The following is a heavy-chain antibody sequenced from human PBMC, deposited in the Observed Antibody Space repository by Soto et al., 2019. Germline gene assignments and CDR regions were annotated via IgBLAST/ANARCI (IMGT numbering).Heavy chain of an antibody. D-gene: IGHD3-10*01. CDR3: ASSYGSGYRAVDY. CDR1: GDTFNFYA. Sequence: QVQLVQSGAEVKRPGSSVNVACKSSGDTFNFYAINWVRQAPGLGLEWMGRVNPIVSMSNYAQKFQGRVTMSADKSTSTAYMALSSLRSEDTAIYYCASSYGSGYRAVDYWGQGALVTVSS. J-gene: IGHJ4*02. V-gene: IGHV1-69*02. CDR2: VNPIVSMS.